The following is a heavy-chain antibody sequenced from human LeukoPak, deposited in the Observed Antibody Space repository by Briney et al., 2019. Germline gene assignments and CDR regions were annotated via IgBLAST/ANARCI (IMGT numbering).Heavy chain of an antibody. CDR2: ISYDGSNK. J-gene: IGHJ4*02. D-gene: IGHD4-23*01. Sequence: QAGGSLRLSCAASGFTFSSYATHWVRQAPGKGLEWVAVISYDGSNKYYADSVKGRFTISRDNSKNTLYLQMNSLRAEDTAVYYCANRYGGNSRGSGGFDYWGQGTLVTVSS. V-gene: IGHV3-30*04. CDR3: ANRYGGNSRGSGGFDY. CDR1: GFTFSSYA.